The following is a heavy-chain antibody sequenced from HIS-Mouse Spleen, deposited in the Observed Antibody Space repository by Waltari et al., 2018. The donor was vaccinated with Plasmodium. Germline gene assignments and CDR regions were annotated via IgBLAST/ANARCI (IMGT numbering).Heavy chain of an antibody. D-gene: IGHD6-13*01. CDR1: GFPFSSYS. V-gene: IGHV3-21*01. CDR2: ISSSSSYI. Sequence: EVQLVESGGGLVQPGGSLRLSCAASGFPFSSYSMNWVRQAPGKGLEWVSSISSSSSYIYYADSVKGRFTISRDNAKNSLYLQMNSLRAEDTAVYYCARESSSSWYFDYWGQGTLVTVSS. CDR3: ARESSSSWYFDY. J-gene: IGHJ4*02.